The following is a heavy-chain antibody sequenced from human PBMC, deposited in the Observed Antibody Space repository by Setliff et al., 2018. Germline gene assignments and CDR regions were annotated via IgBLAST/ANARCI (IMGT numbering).Heavy chain of an antibody. Sequence: GGSLRLSCAASGFTFSSYWMNWVRQAPGKGLEWVANIKQDGSEKYYADSVKGRFPISRDNAKNSLYLQMNSLRAEDMALYYCAKGYCSSTSCYVDYWGQGTLVTVSS. CDR3: AKGYCSSTSCYVDY. CDR2: IKQDGSEK. D-gene: IGHD2-2*01. V-gene: IGHV3-7*03. J-gene: IGHJ4*02. CDR1: GFTFSSYW.